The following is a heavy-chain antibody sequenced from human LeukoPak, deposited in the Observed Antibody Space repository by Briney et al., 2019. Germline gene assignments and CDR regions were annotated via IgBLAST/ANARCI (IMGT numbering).Heavy chain of an antibody. V-gene: IGHV3-33*01. CDR3: ARDAVIAVAGTSQVYYYYGMDV. D-gene: IGHD6-19*01. CDR1: GFTFSSYG. J-gene: IGHJ6*02. CDR2: IWYNGSSK. Sequence: PGGSLRLSCAASGFTFSSYGMHWVRQAPGKGLEWVAVIWYNGSSKYYADSVKGRFTISRDNSKNTLYLQMNSLRAEDTAVYYCARDAVIAVAGTSQVYYYYGMDVWGQGTTVTVSS.